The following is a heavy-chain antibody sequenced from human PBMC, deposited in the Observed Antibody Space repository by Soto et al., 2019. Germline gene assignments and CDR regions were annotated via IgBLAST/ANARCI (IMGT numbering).Heavy chain of an antibody. CDR3: ARSITGSAYFDY. CDR2: TYYRSKWFH. D-gene: IGHD3-10*01. Sequence: PSQTLSLTCVISGDSVSSNSATWNWIRQSPSRGLQWLGRTYYRSKWFHDYAVSVESRITINPDTPKNQFSLQLISVTPEDTAVYYFARSITGSAYFDYWGQGTLVTVSS. J-gene: IGHJ4*02. V-gene: IGHV6-1*01. CDR1: GDSVSSNSAT.